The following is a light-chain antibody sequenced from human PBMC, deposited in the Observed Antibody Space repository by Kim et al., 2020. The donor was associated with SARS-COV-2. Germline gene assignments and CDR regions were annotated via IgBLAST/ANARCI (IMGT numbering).Light chain of an antibody. CDR3: QQSFSTSLT. V-gene: IGKV1-39*01. J-gene: IGKJ4*01. CDR2: GAS. Sequence: ASVGDRVTITCRSSQYIGNYLNWYHQKPGKAPKLLIYGASNLKGGVPSRFTGSGAGTEFTLTISSLQPEDFAIYFCQQSFSTSLTFGGGTKVDIK. CDR1: QYIGNY.